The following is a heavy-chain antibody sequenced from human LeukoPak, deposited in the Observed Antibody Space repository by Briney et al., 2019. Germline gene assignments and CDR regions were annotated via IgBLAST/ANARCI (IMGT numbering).Heavy chain of an antibody. CDR2: ISGSGGST. Sequence: LTGGSLRLSCAASGFTFSSYAMSWVRQAPGKGLEWVSAISGSGGSTYYADSVKGRFTISRDNSKNTLYLQMNSLRAEDTAVYYCARTREQWQVLDYWGQGTLVTVSS. CDR3: ARTREQWQVLDY. D-gene: IGHD6-19*01. CDR1: GFTFSSYA. V-gene: IGHV3-23*01. J-gene: IGHJ4*02.